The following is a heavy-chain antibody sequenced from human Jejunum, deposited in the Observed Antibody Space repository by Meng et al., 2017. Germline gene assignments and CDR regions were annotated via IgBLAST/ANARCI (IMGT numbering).Heavy chain of an antibody. CDR1: GGSVSSGFYY. CDR2: ISDSGTT. D-gene: IGHD5-24*01. CDR3: ARDSETYPTYFDY. Sequence: QVTLQESGPGLVRPSATLSLTCTVSGGSVSSGFYYWSWIRQPPGKGLEWIGYISDSGTTNYNPSLKSRVTMSVDTSKNHFSLKLTSVTAADTAVYFCARDSETYPTYFDYWGQGTLVTVSS. J-gene: IGHJ4*02. V-gene: IGHV4-61*03.